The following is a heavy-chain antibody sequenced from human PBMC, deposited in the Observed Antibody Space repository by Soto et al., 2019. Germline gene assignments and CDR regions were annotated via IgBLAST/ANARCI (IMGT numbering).Heavy chain of an antibody. CDR1: GGSFSGYY. J-gene: IGHJ5*02. V-gene: IGHV4-34*01. CDR3: ASGPYLFYCSGGSCRTYNWFDP. CDR2: INHSGSI. D-gene: IGHD2-15*01. Sequence: SETLSLTCAVDGGSFSGYYWRWISQPPGKGLEWIGEINHSGSINYNPSLKSRVTISVDTSKNQFSLKLSSVTAADTAVYYCASGPYLFYCSGGSCRTYNWFDPWGQGTLVTVSS.